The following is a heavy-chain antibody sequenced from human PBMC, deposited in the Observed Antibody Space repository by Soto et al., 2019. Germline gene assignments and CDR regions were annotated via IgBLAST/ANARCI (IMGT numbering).Heavy chain of an antibody. V-gene: IGHV3-7*01. CDR2: IKQDGSEK. J-gene: IGHJ4*02. CDR3: ASGYSYGPFDY. D-gene: IGHD5-18*01. Sequence: EVQLVESGGGLVQPGGSLRLSCAASGFTFSSYWMSWVRQAPGMGLEWVANIKQDGSEKYYVDSVKGRFTISRDNAKNSLYLQMNSLRAEDTAVYYCASGYSYGPFDYWGQGTLVTVSS. CDR1: GFTFSSYW.